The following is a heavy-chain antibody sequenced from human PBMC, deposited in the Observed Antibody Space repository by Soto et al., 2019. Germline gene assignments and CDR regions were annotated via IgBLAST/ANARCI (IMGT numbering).Heavy chain of an antibody. D-gene: IGHD2-2*01. CDR2: ISLYSDGT. Sequence: ASVKVSRKTSGYTFSNYGITWVRQAPGQPLEWLGWISLYSDGTNYAQKFQGRVSMTTDTSTTTAYMELRSLRSDDTAVYYCARVVPGAVACFAPWGHCTLVTVSS. CDR1: GYTFSNYG. J-gene: IGHJ5*02. CDR3: ARVVPGAVACFAP. V-gene: IGHV1-18*01.